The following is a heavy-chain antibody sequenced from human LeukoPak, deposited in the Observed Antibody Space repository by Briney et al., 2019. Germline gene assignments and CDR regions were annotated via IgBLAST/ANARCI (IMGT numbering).Heavy chain of an antibody. CDR3: ARGSDSRKVGY. D-gene: IGHD3-22*01. J-gene: IGHJ4*02. CDR2: IWYDGSNK. CDR1: GFTFSSYG. V-gene: IGHV3-33*01. Sequence: GGSLRLSCAASGFTFSSYGMHWVRQAPGKGLEWVAVIWYDGSNKYYADSVKGRFTISRDNSKNTLYLQMNSLRAEDTAVYYCARGSDSRKVGYWGQGTLVTVSS.